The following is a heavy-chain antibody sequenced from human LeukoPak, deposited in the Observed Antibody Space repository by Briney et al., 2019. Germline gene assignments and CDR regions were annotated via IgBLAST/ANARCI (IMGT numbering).Heavy chain of an antibody. J-gene: IGHJ4*02. D-gene: IGHD1-7*01. V-gene: IGHV4-4*02. CDR1: GGSITSTNL. CDR2: IYTSGST. CDR3: AVGITGTTLDY. Sequence: SETLSLTCAVSGGSITSTNLWNWVRQPPGKELEWIGRIYTSGSTNYNPSLKSRVTMSVDTSKNQFSLKLSSVTAADTAVYYCAVGITGTTLDYWGQGTLVTVSS.